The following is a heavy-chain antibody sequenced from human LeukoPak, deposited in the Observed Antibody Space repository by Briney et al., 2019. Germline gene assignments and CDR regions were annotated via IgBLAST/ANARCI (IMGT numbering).Heavy chain of an antibody. Sequence: PGGSLRLSCAASGSTFSSYWMHWVRQAPGKGLVWVSRSNTDGSSTSYADSVKGRFTISRDNAKNTLYLQMNSLRAEDTAVYYCARVRSGTQTYYYYYYMDVWGKGTTVTVSS. V-gene: IGHV3-74*01. CDR2: SNTDGSST. CDR1: GSTFSSYW. D-gene: IGHD1-1*01. J-gene: IGHJ6*03. CDR3: ARVRSGTQTYYYYYYMDV.